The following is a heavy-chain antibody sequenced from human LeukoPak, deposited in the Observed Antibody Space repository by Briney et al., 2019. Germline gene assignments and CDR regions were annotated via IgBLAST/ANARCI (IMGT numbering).Heavy chain of an antibody. CDR3: ARVSHYYDSSGPGFTFDI. J-gene: IGHJ3*02. CDR1: GYTFTSYG. Sequence: SVKVSCKASGYTFTSYGISWVRQAPGQGLEWMGGIIPIFGTANYAQKFQGRVTITADESTSTAYMELSSLRSEDTAVYYCARVSHYYDSSGPGFTFDIWGRGTMVTVSS. V-gene: IGHV1-69*13. D-gene: IGHD3-22*01. CDR2: IIPIFGTA.